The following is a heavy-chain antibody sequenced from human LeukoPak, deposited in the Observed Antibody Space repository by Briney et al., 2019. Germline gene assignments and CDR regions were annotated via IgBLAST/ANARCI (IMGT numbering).Heavy chain of an antibody. CDR2: INPSGGST. V-gene: IGHV1-46*01. D-gene: IGHD3-10*01. CDR1: GYTFTSYY. J-gene: IGHJ5*02. Sequence: ASVKVSCKASGYTFTSYYMHWVRQAPGQGLEWMGIINPSGGSTSYAQKFQGRVTMTRDTSTSTVYMELSSLRSEDTAVYYCAREHIHYYGSGSYRGNWFDPWGQGILVTVSS. CDR3: AREHIHYYGSGSYRGNWFDP.